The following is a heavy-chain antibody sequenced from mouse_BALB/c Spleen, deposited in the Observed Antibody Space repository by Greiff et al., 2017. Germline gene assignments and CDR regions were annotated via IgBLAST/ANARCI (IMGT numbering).Heavy chain of an antibody. D-gene: IGHD1-2*01. V-gene: IGHV5-9*03. J-gene: IGHJ2*01. CDR2: ISSGGGNT. CDR1: GFTFSSYT. CDR3: ARDTTANYWDC. Sequence: DVMLVESGGGLVKPGGSLKLSCAASGFTFSSYTMSWVRQTPEKRLEWVATISSGGGNTYYPDSVKGRFTISRDNAKNNLYLQMSSLRSEDTALYYCARDTTANYWDCGGQGTTPPVSS.